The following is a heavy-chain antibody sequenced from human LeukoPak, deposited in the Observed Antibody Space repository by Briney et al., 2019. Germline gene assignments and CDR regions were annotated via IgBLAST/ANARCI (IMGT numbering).Heavy chain of an antibody. CDR3: ARVFTDAFDI. D-gene: IGHD3-9*01. J-gene: IGHJ3*02. V-gene: IGHV3-21*01. Sequence: GGSLRLSCAASGFTFSSYSMDWVRQAPGKGLEWVSSISSSSSYIYYADSVKGRFTISRDNAKNSLYLQMNSLRAEDTAVYYCARVFTDAFDIWGQGTMVTVSS. CDR1: GFTFSSYS. CDR2: ISSSSSYI.